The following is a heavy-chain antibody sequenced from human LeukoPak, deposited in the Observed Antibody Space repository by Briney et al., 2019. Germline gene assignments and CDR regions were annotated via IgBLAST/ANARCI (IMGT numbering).Heavy chain of an antibody. CDR2: ISSGSSYI. J-gene: IGHJ3*02. Sequence: KPGGSLRLSCAASGFTFSSYSMNWVRQAPGKGLEWVSSISSGSSYIYYADSVKGRFTISRDSAKNSLYLQMNSLRAEDTAVYYCARDRDYDSTVDAFDIWGQGTMVTVSS. D-gene: IGHD3-22*01. V-gene: IGHV3-21*01. CDR1: GFTFSSYS. CDR3: ARDRDYDSTVDAFDI.